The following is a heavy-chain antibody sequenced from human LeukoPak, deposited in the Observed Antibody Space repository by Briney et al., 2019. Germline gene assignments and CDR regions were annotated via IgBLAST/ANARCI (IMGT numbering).Heavy chain of an antibody. D-gene: IGHD3-10*01. Sequence: SETLSLTCAVYGGSFSGYYWSWIRQPPGKGLEWIGEINHSGSTNYNPSLKSRVTISVDTSKNQFSLKPSSVTAADTAVYYCARHRRPLWFGELSRTYYFDYWGQGTLVTVSS. CDR2: INHSGST. CDR3: ARHRRPLWFGELSRTYYFDY. V-gene: IGHV4-34*01. J-gene: IGHJ4*02. CDR1: GGSFSGYY.